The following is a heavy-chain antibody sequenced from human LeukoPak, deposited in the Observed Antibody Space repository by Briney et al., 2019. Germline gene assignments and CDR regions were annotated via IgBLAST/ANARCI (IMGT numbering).Heavy chain of an antibody. CDR2: IIPIFGTP. D-gene: IGHD3-9*01. Sequence: SVKVSCKASGGTFSSYAISWVRQAPGQGLEWMGGIIPIFGTPNYAQNFQGRVTITADESASTAYMELTSLRSEDTAVYYCAINYDILTGYTAGEDYWGQGTLVTVSS. CDR1: GGTFSSYA. J-gene: IGHJ4*02. CDR3: AINYDILTGYTAGEDY. V-gene: IGHV1-69*13.